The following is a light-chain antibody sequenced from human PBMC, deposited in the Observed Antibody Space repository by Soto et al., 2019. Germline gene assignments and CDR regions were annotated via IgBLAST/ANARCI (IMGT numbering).Light chain of an antibody. CDR1: SSDIGGYKS. CDR3: SSYTTSSTPHYV. J-gene: IGLJ1*01. V-gene: IGLV2-14*03. Sequence: QSALTQPASVSGSPGQSITISCTGTSSDIGGYKSVSWYQHHPGKAPKFMIFDVSDRPSGVSSRFSGSKSGNTASLTISGLQAEDEADYYCSSYTTSSTPHYVFGPGTKVTVL. CDR2: DVS.